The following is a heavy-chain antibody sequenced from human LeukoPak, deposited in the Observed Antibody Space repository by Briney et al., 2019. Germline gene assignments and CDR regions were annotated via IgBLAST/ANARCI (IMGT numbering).Heavy chain of an antibody. Sequence: SETLSLTCTVSGGSISSYFWTWIWQPAGKGLEWIGRIYTSGITNCNPSLKSRVTMSLDTSKNQFSLNLSSLTAADTAVYYCARETADLGRSLDYWGQGTLVTVSS. CDR2: IYTSGIT. V-gene: IGHV4-4*07. J-gene: IGHJ4*02. CDR3: ARETADLGRSLDY. CDR1: GGSISSYF. D-gene: IGHD1-1*01.